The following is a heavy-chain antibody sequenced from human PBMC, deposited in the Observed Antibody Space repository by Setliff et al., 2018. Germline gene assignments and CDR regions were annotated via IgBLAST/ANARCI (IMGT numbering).Heavy chain of an antibody. CDR2: ISPYSDYI. V-gene: IGHV3-11*04. CDR3: ARSPANGGHDAFDV. D-gene: IGHD6-25*01. Sequence: PGGSLRLSCAASGFTVSDNYMSWVRQAPGKGLEWVSSISPYSDYIYYADSVKGRFTISRDNAKNSLYLQMNSLGAEDTAVYFCARSPANGGHDAFDVWGQGTMVTVSS. CDR1: GFTVSDNY. J-gene: IGHJ3*01.